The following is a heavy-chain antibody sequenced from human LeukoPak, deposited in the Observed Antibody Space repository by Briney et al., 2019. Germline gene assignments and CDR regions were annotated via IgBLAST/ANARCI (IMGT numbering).Heavy chain of an antibody. Sequence: ASVKVSCKASGYPFTGYYMHWVRQAPGQGLEWMGWINPNSGGTNYAQKFQGRVTMTRDTSISTAYMELSRLRSDDTAVYYCARVIYHGGNETHDYWGQGTLVTVSS. D-gene: IGHD4-23*01. CDR3: ARVIYHGGNETHDY. CDR2: INPNSGGT. V-gene: IGHV1-2*02. CDR1: GYPFTGYY. J-gene: IGHJ4*02.